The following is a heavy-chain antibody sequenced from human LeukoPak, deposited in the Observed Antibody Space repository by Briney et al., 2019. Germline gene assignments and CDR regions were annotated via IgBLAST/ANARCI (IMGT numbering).Heavy chain of an antibody. CDR2: INSDGSST. J-gene: IGHJ3*02. D-gene: IGHD5-24*01. CDR3: AGERVEWLESDAFDI. CDR1: GFTFSGYW. Sequence: PGGSLRLSCAASGFTFSGYWMHCVRQAPGEGLVWVSRINSDGSSTSYADSVKGRFTISRDSAKNTLYLQTNSLRPEDTTVYYYAGERVEWLESDAFDIWGLGTMVTVFS. V-gene: IGHV3-74*01.